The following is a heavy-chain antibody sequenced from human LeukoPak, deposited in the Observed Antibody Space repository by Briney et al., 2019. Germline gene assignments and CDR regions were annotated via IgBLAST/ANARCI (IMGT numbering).Heavy chain of an antibody. CDR1: GFTFSSYA. D-gene: IGHD3-3*01. Sequence: GGSLRLSCAASGFTFSSYAMSWVRQAPGKGLEWVSAISGSGGSTYYADSVKGRFTISRDNAKNSLYLQMNSLRAEDTAVYYCARGGERFLEGDAFDIWGQGTMVTVSS. CDR3: ARGGERFLEGDAFDI. CDR2: ISGSGGST. J-gene: IGHJ3*02. V-gene: IGHV3-23*01.